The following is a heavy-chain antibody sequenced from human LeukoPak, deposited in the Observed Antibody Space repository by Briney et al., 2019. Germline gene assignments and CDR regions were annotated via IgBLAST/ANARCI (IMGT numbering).Heavy chain of an antibody. CDR2: ISSRSATI. Sequence: PGGSLRLSCAASGFTFSSYSMNWVRQAPGKGLEWVSYISSRSATIYYADSVKGRFTISRDNAKNSLYLQMNSLRVEDTAVYYCARNVVAVGFDYWGQGTLVTVSS. J-gene: IGHJ4*02. V-gene: IGHV3-48*01. D-gene: IGHD3-22*01. CDR3: ARNVVAVGFDY. CDR1: GFTFSSYS.